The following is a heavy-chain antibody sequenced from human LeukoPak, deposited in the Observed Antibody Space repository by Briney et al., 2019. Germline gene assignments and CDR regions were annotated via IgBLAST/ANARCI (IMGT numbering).Heavy chain of an antibody. Sequence: GGSLRLSCAASGFTFSRYWMHWVRQAPGKGLVWVSRINTDGSNTTYADSVKGRFSISRDNAKNTLYLQINSLGAEDTAVYYCARSGGTYSFDMWGQGTMVTVSS. CDR3: ARSGGTYSFDM. V-gene: IGHV3-74*01. CDR2: INTDGSNT. J-gene: IGHJ3*02. D-gene: IGHD1-26*01. CDR1: GFTFSRYW.